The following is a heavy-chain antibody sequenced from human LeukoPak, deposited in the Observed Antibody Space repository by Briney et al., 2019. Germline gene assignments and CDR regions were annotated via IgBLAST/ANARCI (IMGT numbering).Heavy chain of an antibody. D-gene: IGHD3-22*01. CDR2: ISYDGSNK. V-gene: IGHV3-30-3*01. CDR3: ARDTHDSSDYYFDY. CDR1: GFTFSSYA. Sequence: QPGGSLRLSCAASGFTFSSYAMHWVRQAPGKGLEWVAVISYDGSNKYYADSVKGRFTISRDNSKNMLYLQMNSLRAEDTAVYYCARDTHDSSDYYFDYWGQGTLVTVSS. J-gene: IGHJ4*02.